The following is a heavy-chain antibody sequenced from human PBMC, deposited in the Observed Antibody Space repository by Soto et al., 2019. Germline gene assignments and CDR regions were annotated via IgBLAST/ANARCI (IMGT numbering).Heavy chain of an antibody. J-gene: IGHJ4*02. D-gene: IGHD3-22*01. CDR2: IYYSGST. V-gene: IGHV4-30-4*01. CDR1: VGSISRCDSY. Sequence: SETLSLPCTVAVGSISRCDSYWSWIRQPPGKGLEWIGYIYYSGSTYYNPSLKSRVTISVDTSKNQFSLRLSSVTAADTAVYYCARVDSSGYHFDYWGQGTLVTVSS. CDR3: ARVDSSGYHFDY.